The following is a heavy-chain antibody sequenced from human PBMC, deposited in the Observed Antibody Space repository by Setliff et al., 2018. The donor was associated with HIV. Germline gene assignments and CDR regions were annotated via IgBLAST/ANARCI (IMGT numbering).Heavy chain of an antibody. J-gene: IGHJ4*02. D-gene: IGHD4-17*01. V-gene: IGHV3-23*01. Sequence: PGGSLRLSCAASRFTFSSYAMSWVRQAPGKGLEWVSTISGSGGSTYYADSVKGRFTISRDNSKNTLYLQMNNLRAEDTAVYYCAKDRGPYGSDYWGQGTLVTVSS. CDR2: ISGSGGST. CDR1: RFTFSSYA. CDR3: AKDRGPYGSDY.